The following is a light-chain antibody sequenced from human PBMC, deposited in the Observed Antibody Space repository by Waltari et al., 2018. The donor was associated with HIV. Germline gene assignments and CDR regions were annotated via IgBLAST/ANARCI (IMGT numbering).Light chain of an antibody. CDR1: SGRVASNS. Sequence: NFMLTHPHSVSASPGKTVTISCTGSSGRVASNSVPWYQQRPGRAPTTVIYKDDQRPSGVPDRFSGSINSSSNSASLTISGLKTEDEADYYCQSFHGITAVFGGGTKLTVL. J-gene: IGLJ3*02. V-gene: IGLV6-57*02. CDR2: KDD. CDR3: QSFHGITAV.